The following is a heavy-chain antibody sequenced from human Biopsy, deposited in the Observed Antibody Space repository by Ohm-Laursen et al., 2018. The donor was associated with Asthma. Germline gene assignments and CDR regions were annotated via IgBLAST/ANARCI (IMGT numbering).Heavy chain of an antibody. CDR2: IYYSGST. J-gene: IGHJ4*02. V-gene: IGHV4-59*01. D-gene: IGHD2-15*01. CDR1: GVSISSDY. Sequence: SETLSLTCTVSGVSISSDYWSWIRQPPGKGLEWIGHIYYSGSTYSNPSLKSRVTISVDTSKKQISLRLSSVIAADTAVYYCAGFCSGGNCPDHWGQGTLVTVSS. CDR3: AGFCSGGNCPDH.